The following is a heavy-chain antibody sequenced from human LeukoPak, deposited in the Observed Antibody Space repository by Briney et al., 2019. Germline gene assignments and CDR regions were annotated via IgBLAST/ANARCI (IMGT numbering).Heavy chain of an antibody. CDR3: AKDLRDYYYYYGMDV. CDR2: ISYDGSNK. Sequence: GGSLRLSCAASGFTFSSYGMHWVRQAPGKGLEWVAVISYDGSNKYYADSVKGRFTISRDNSKNMLYLQMNSLRAEDTAVYYCAKDLRDYYYYYGMDVWGKGTTVTVSS. J-gene: IGHJ6*04. CDR1: GFTFSSYG. V-gene: IGHV3-30*18.